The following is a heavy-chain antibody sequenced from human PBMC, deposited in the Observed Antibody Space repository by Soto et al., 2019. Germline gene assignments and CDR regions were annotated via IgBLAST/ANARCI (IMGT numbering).Heavy chain of an antibody. J-gene: IGHJ6*02. CDR1: GGTFSSYA. V-gene: IGHV1-69*13. CDR3: AAGEGGYSGYDYDYYYYGMDV. D-gene: IGHD5-12*01. CDR2: IVPSFGTA. Sequence: SVKVSCKASGGTFSSYAISWVRQAPGQGLEWMGGIVPSFGTANYAQKFQERVTITGDESTSTAYMELSSLRSEDTAVYYCAAGEGGYSGYDYDYYYYGMDVWGQGTTVTVSS.